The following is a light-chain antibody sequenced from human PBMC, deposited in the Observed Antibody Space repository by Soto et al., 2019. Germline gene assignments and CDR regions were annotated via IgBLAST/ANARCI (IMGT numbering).Light chain of an antibody. CDR3: LQDYIYPYT. V-gene: IGKV1-6*01. J-gene: IGKJ2*01. CDR2: RSS. CDR1: QAINDD. Sequence: AIKMTQSPSSLSASVGDRVNITCRASQAINDDLVWYQQRPGKAPKLLVYRSSRLQNGVPSRFSGSGSGTDFTLTISSLQPEDFATYYCLQDYIYPYTFGQGTKLEI.